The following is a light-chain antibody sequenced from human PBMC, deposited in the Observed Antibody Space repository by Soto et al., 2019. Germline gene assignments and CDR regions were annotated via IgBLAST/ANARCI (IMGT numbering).Light chain of an antibody. CDR2: LGS. CDR3: MQALQTPRT. Sequence: DIVMTQSPLSLPVTPGEPASISCRSSQSLLHSNGYNYLDWYLQKPGQSPQLLIYLGSNRASGGPDRVSGSGSGTDFTLKISRVEAEDFGVYYCMQALQTPRTFGQGTKVEIK. CDR1: QSLLHSNGYNY. J-gene: IGKJ1*01. V-gene: IGKV2-28*01.